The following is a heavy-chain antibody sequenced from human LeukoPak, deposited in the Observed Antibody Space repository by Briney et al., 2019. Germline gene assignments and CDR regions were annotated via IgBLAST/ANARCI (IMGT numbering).Heavy chain of an antibody. CDR3: AKGSGINHYHWIDP. Sequence: PGGSLRLSCVVSGSGISTYSMNWVRQAPGKGLEWVSGISGGGGSTYYADSVKGRFTISRDNSKNTLYLQMDSLRAEDTALYYCAKGSGINHYHWIDPWGQGTLVTVSS. V-gene: IGHV3-23*01. CDR2: ISGGGGST. CDR1: GSGISTYS. J-gene: IGHJ5*02. D-gene: IGHD1-14*01.